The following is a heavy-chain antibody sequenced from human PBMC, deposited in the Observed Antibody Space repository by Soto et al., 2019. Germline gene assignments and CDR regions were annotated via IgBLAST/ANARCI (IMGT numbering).Heavy chain of an antibody. V-gene: IGHV1-69*02. Sequence: ASVKVSCKASGGTFSSYTISWVRQAPGQGLEWMGRIIPILGIANYAQKFQGRVTITADKSTSTAYMELSSLRSEDTAVYYCARGHSYGFSPNNWFDPWGQGTLVTV. J-gene: IGHJ5*02. D-gene: IGHD5-18*01. CDR1: GGTFSSYT. CDR3: ARGHSYGFSPNNWFDP. CDR2: IIPILGIA.